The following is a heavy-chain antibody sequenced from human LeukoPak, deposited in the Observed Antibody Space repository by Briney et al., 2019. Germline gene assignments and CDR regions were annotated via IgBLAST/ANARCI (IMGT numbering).Heavy chain of an antibody. V-gene: IGHV3-23*01. J-gene: IGHJ4*02. CDR2: ISGSGGST. D-gene: IGHD6-13*01. CDR3: AKDTSWAAAGDYFDY. Sequence: GGSLGLSCAASGFTFSSYAMSWVRQAPGKGLEWVSAISGSGGSTYYADSVKGRFTISRDNSKNTLYLQMNSLRAEDTAVYYCAKDTSWAAAGDYFDYWGQGTLVTVSS. CDR1: GFTFSSYA.